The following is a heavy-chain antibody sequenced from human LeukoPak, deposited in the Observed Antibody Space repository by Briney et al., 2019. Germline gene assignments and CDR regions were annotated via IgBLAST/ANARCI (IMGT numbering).Heavy chain of an antibody. CDR1: GGSISSSNYY. V-gene: IGHV4-39*01. Sequence: SETLSLTCTVSGGSISSSNYYWGWIRQPPGKGLEWIGSIYYSGSTYYNPSLKSRVTISVDTSKNQFSLKLSSVTAADTAVYYCASRTAAAGTVWGQGTLVTVSS. D-gene: IGHD6-13*01. J-gene: IGHJ4*02. CDR3: ASRTAAAGTV. CDR2: IYYSGST.